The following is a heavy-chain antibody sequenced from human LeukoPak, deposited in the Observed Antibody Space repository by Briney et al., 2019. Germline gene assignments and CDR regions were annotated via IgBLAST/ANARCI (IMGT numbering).Heavy chain of an antibody. CDR3: ARGRRYNWNVGYYYYYGMDV. CDR2: IFYSGNT. D-gene: IGHD1-1*01. CDR1: GGSISIDYY. Sequence: PSETLSLTCTVSGGSISIDYYWGWIRQTPGKGPGLEWIGYIFYSGNTNYNASLRSRATISVETSKNQFSLKLSSVTAADTAVYYCARGRRYNWNVGYYYYYGMDVWGQGTTVTVSS. J-gene: IGHJ6*02. V-gene: IGHV4-39*07.